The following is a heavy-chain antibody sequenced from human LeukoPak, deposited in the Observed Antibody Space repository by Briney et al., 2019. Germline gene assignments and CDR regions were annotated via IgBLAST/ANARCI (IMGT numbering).Heavy chain of an antibody. Sequence: ASVKVSCKASGGTFSSYAISWVRQAPGQGLEWMGIVNPTGGSTSYAQKFQGRVTLTRDTSTSTVYMELSSLRSEDTAMYYCARATQQWFFFNFWGQGTLVTVSS. D-gene: IGHD3-22*01. CDR1: GGTFSSYA. J-gene: IGHJ4*02. CDR3: ARATQQWFFFNF. V-gene: IGHV1-46*01. CDR2: VNPTGGST.